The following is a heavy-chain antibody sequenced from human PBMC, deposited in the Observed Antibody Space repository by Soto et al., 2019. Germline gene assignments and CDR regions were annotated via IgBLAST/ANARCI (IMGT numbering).Heavy chain of an antibody. Sequence: ASVKVSCKASGYTFTGYYMHWVRQAPGQGLEWMGWINPNSGGTNYAQKFQGRVTMTRDTSISTAYMELSRLRSDDTAVYYCARRPGYCSSTSCYPLDYWGQGTLVTVS. CDR3: ARRPGYCSSTSCYPLDY. V-gene: IGHV1-2*02. CDR2: INPNSGGT. J-gene: IGHJ4*02. D-gene: IGHD2-2*01. CDR1: GYTFTGYY.